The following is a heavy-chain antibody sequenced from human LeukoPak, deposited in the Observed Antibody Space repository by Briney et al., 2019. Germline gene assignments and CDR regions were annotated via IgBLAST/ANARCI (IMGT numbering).Heavy chain of an antibody. Sequence: GASVKVSCKASGYTFTSYDINWVRQATGQGLEWMGWMNPNSGNTGYAQKFQGRVTMTRDMSTSTVYMELSSLRSEDTAVYYCARDRLTGTTTNPEGYWGQGTLVTVSS. D-gene: IGHD1-7*01. CDR2: MNPNSGNT. CDR3: ARDRLTGTTTNPEGY. V-gene: IGHV1-8*01. J-gene: IGHJ4*02. CDR1: GYTFTSYD.